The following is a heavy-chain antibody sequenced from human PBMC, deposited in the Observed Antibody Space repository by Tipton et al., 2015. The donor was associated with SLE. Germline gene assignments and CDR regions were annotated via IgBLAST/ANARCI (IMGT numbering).Heavy chain of an antibody. CDR2: IYYSGST. V-gene: IGHV4-39*01. J-gene: IGHJ3*02. CDR3: AGLERGGHAFDI. CDR1: GGSISSSSYY. Sequence: TLSLTCTVSGGSISSSSYYWGWIRQPPGKGLEWIGSIYYSGSTYYNPSLKSRVTISVDTSKNQFSLKLNSVTAADTAVYYCAGLERGGHAFDIWGQGTMVTVSS. D-gene: IGHD1-1*01.